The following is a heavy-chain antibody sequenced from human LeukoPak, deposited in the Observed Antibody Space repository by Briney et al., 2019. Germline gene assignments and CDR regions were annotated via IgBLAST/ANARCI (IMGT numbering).Heavy chain of an antibody. CDR1: GYTFTGYY. D-gene: IGHD3-9*01. V-gene: IGHV1-2*02. J-gene: IGHJ4*02. CDR3: ARSNLGYDILTGYYPPDY. Sequence: ASVKVSCKASGYTFTGYYMHWVRQAPGQGLEWMGWINPNSGGTNYAQKFQGRVTMTRDTSISTAYMELSSLRSEDTAVYYCARSNLGYDILTGYYPPDYWGQGTLVTVSS. CDR2: INPNSGGT.